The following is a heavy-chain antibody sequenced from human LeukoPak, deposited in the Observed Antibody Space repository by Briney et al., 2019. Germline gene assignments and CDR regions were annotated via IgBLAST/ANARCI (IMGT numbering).Heavy chain of an antibody. D-gene: IGHD3-10*01. Sequence: GGSLRLSCAASGFTFSNVWMNWVRQAPGKXXXXXXXXXXKIDGGTPHXXAPVXXXXTISRDDSKNTLYLQMNSLKTDDTAVYYCTTETYYYGSGSPYFDYWGQGALVTVSS. CDR3: TTETYYYGSGSPYFDY. CDR1: GFTFSNVW. J-gene: IGHJ4*02. V-gene: IGHV3-15*01. CDR2: XXXKIDGGTP.